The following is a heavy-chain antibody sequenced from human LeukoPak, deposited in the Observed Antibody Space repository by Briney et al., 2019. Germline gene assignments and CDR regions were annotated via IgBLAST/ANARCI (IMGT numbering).Heavy chain of an antibody. J-gene: IGHJ6*03. V-gene: IGHV3-21*01. CDR3: ARAISSSWGYYYYYMDV. Sequence: GGSLRLSCAASGFTFSNAWMSWVRQAPGKGLEWVSSISSSSSYIYYADSVKGRFTISRDNAKNSLYLQMNSLRAEDTAVYYCARAISSSWGYYYYYMDVWGKGTTVTVSS. CDR2: ISSSSSYI. CDR1: GFTFSNAW. D-gene: IGHD6-13*01.